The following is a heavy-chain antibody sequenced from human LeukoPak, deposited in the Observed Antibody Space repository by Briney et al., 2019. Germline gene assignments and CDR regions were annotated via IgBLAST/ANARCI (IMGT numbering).Heavy chain of an antibody. CDR1: GFTFTSSA. Sequence: GTSVKVSCKASGFTFTSSAVQWVRQARGQRLEWIGWIVAGSGNTNYAQKFQERVTTTRDMSTSTAYMELSSLRSEDTAVYYCAADPTMVRGVIHDYWGQGTLVTVSS. CDR3: AADPTMVRGVIHDY. V-gene: IGHV1-58*01. D-gene: IGHD3-10*01. CDR2: IVAGSGNT. J-gene: IGHJ4*02.